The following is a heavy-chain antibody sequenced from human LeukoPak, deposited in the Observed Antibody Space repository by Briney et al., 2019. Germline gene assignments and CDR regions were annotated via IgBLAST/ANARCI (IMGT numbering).Heavy chain of an antibody. J-gene: IGHJ3*02. CDR1: GFTFSSYA. V-gene: IGHV3-23*01. CDR3: ARRGLAAAGMNAFDM. Sequence: PGGSLRLSCVASGFTFSSYAMSWVRQAPGMGLEWVSAIIGSGDSTYYADSVKGRFTISRDNSKNTLSLQMNSLRAEDTAVYYCARRGLAAAGMNAFDMWGQGTMVTVSS. D-gene: IGHD6-13*01. CDR2: IIGSGDST.